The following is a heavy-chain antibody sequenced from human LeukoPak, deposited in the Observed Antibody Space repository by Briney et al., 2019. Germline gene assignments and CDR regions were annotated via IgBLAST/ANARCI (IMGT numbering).Heavy chain of an antibody. CDR3: ARDLVTVTKGFDI. V-gene: IGHV4-59*11. D-gene: IGHD4-17*01. CDR2: ISYIGST. Sequence: PSETLSLTCAVSADSFSSHCWTWIRQSPGTGLEWIGYISYIGSTNYNPSLKSRVTISIDTSKNQFSLKLRSVTAADTAVYYCARDLVTVTKGFDIWGQGTMVSVSS. J-gene: IGHJ3*02. CDR1: ADSFSSHC.